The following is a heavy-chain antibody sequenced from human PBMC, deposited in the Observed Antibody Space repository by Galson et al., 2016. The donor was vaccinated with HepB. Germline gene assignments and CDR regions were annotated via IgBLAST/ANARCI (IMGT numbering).Heavy chain of an antibody. Sequence: SLRLSCAASGFTFTRYWMSWVRQAPGKGLEWVSSINGTGTVIYYADSVRGRYTISRDNSKNMLYLHMSSLSPEDTAVYFCAKPLSNDILRGSGLHVWGRGTTVTVSS. CDR2: INGTGTVI. D-gene: IGHD2-8*01. J-gene: IGHJ6*02. CDR3: AKPLSNDILRGSGLHV. V-gene: IGHV3-23*01. CDR1: GFTFTRYW.